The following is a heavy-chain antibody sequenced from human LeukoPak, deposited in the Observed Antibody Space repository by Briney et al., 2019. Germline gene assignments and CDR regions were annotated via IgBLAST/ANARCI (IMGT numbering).Heavy chain of an antibody. J-gene: IGHJ4*02. Sequence: PGRSLRLSCAASGFTFSSYAMHWVRQAPGKGLEWVAVISYDGSNKYYADSVKGRFTISRDNSKNTLYLQMNSLRAEDTAVYYCARLVRWYQGGYSDYWGQGTLVTVSS. D-gene: IGHD4-23*01. CDR3: ARLVRWYQGGYSDY. V-gene: IGHV3-30-3*01. CDR1: GFTFSSYA. CDR2: ISYDGSNK.